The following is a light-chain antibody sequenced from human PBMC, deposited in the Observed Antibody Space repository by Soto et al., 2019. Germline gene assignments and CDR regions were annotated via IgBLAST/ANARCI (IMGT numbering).Light chain of an antibody. CDR3: HRYGSSPT. Sequence: EIVLTQSPGTLSLSPGERATLSCRASQSVSSDSLAWYQQKPGQAPRLLIYGASSRATGIPDRFSGSGSGTDFTLTISRLEPEDFAVYYCHRYGSSPTFGGGTKVEIK. J-gene: IGKJ4*01. CDR1: QSVSSDS. CDR2: GAS. V-gene: IGKV3-20*01.